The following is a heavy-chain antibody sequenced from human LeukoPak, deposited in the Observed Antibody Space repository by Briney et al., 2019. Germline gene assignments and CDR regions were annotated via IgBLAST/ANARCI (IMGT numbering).Heavy chain of an antibody. D-gene: IGHD6-6*01. CDR1: GYSFTNYW. CDR3: ARRPTPIAARPFDY. J-gene: IGHJ4*02. Sequence: GESLKISCKGSGYSFTNYWIGWVRQMPGKGLEGMGIIYPGDSDTRYSPSFQGQVTISADKSISTAYLQWSSLKASDTAMYYCARRPTPIAARPFDYWGQGTLVTVSS. CDR2: IYPGDSDT. V-gene: IGHV5-51*01.